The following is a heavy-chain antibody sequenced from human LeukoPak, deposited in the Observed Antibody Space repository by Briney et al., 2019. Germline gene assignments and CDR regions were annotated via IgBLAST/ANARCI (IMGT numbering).Heavy chain of an antibody. Sequence: GGSLRLSCAASGFTFSSYSVDWVRQAPGKGLEWVSYISSSSSTIYYVDSVKGRFTISRDNAKNSLYLQMNSLRAEDTAVYYCAKVKSPTFYSGSYFSGNYYFDYWGQGTLVTVSS. CDR1: GFTFSSYS. D-gene: IGHD1-26*01. V-gene: IGHV3-48*04. CDR2: ISSSSSTI. CDR3: AKVKSPTFYSGSYFSGNYYFDY. J-gene: IGHJ4*02.